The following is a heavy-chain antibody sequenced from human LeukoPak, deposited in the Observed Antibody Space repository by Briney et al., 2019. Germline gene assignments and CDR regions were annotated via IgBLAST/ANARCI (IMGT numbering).Heavy chain of an antibody. CDR1: GGSISSYY. CDR2: IYYSGST. Sequence: PSETLSLTCTVSGGSISSYYWSWIRQPPGKGLEWIGYIYYSGSTNYNPSLKSRVTIPVDTSKNQFSLKLSSVTAADTAVYYCARDGGYSSSAFDYWGQGTLVTVSS. V-gene: IGHV4-59*01. D-gene: IGHD6-6*01. J-gene: IGHJ4*02. CDR3: ARDGGYSSSAFDY.